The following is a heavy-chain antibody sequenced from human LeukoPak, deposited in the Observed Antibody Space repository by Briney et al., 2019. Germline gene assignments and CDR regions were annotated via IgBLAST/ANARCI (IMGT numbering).Heavy chain of an antibody. CDR2: IHYSGST. CDR3: ASSDYYDSSGYSFDY. V-gene: IGHV4-61*01. Sequence: PSETLSLTCTVSGGSVSSGSYYWSCIRQPPGKGLEWIGYIHYSGSTNYNPSLKSRVTILVDTSKNQFSLKLTSVTAADTAVYSCASSDYYDSSGYSFDYWGQGTLVIVSS. D-gene: IGHD3-22*01. CDR1: GGSVSSGSYY. J-gene: IGHJ4*02.